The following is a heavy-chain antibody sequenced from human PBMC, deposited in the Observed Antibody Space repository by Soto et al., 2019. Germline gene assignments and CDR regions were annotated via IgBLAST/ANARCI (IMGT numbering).Heavy chain of an antibody. D-gene: IGHD2-8*01. CDR1: GFTFSSYG. CDR2: MSGSGGST. Sequence: ASLRLSCAASGFTFSSYGMSWVRQAPGRGLEWVSAMSGSGGSTYYADSVKGRFTISRDNSKNTLYLQMNSLRAADTAVYYCAKGRYCTNGVCPITFDRWGEGSLVTVSS. CDR3: AKGRYCTNGVCPITFDR. J-gene: IGHJ5*01. V-gene: IGHV3-23*01.